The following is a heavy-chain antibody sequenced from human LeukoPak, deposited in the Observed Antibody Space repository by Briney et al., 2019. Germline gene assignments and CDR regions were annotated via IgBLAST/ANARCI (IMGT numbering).Heavy chain of an antibody. Sequence: KPSETLSLTVAGYSGSFRGYYWSWIRHPPGKGLEGIGEIKDDETTNDKPSLRSGVTIEVDTSKNHYSLKMSSVTAADTAVYYCARGRVPAAITDPTRVEHHFDYWGQGTLVTVSS. D-gene: IGHD2-2*02. CDR3: ARGRVPAAITDPTRVEHHFDY. V-gene: IGHV4-34*01. CDR1: SGSFRGYY. CDR2: IKDDETT. J-gene: IGHJ4*02.